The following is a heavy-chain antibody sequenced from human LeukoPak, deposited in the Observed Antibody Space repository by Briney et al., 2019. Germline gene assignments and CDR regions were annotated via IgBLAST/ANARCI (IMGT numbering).Heavy chain of an antibody. CDR1: GGSISSYY. Sequence: SETLSLTCTVSGGSISSYYWSWIRQPAGKGLEWIGRIYTSGSTNYSPSLKGRVTMSVDTSKNQFSLKLSSVTAADTAVYYCASNTQTYYYYMDVWGKGTTVTVSS. CDR2: IYTSGST. J-gene: IGHJ6*03. V-gene: IGHV4-4*07. CDR3: ASNTQTYYYYMDV.